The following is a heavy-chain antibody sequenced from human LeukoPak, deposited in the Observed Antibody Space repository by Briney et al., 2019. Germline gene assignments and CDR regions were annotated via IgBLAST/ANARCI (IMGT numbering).Heavy chain of an antibody. D-gene: IGHD6-19*01. V-gene: IGHV1-2*02. Sequence: ASVKVSCKASGYTFTGYYMHWVRQAPGQGLEWMGWINTNSGGTNYAQKFQGRVTMTRDTSISTAYMELSRLRSDDTAVYYCARVRIAVAGKYYFDYWGQGTLVTVSP. CDR1: GYTFTGYY. CDR3: ARVRIAVAGKYYFDY. CDR2: INTNSGGT. J-gene: IGHJ4*02.